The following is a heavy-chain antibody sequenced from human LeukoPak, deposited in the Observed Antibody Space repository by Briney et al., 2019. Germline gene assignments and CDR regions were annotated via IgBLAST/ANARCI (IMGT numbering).Heavy chain of an antibody. V-gene: IGHV4-31*03. CDR2: IYYSGST. Sequence: SQTQSLTCTVSGGSISSGGYYWSWIRQHPGKGLEWIGYIYYSGSTYYNPSLKSRVTISVDTSKNQFSLKLSSVTAADTAVYYCASRPGYYYDSSGYQGRGAFDIWGQGTMVTVSS. D-gene: IGHD3-22*01. CDR3: ASRPGYYYDSSGYQGRGAFDI. J-gene: IGHJ3*02. CDR1: GGSISSGGYY.